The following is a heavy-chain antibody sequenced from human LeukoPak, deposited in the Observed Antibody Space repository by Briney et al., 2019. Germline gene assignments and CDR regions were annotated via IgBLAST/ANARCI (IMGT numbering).Heavy chain of an antibody. Sequence: SGGSLRLSCAASGFPFNGYAMDWVRQAPGRGLEWVSLISGDGGSTYYADSVKGRFTISRDNSKNSLYLQMNSLRTEDTALYYCAKDLASVYDAFNVWGQGTVVTVSS. V-gene: IGHV3-43*02. J-gene: IGHJ3*01. CDR1: GFPFNGYA. CDR3: AKDLASVYDAFNV. CDR2: ISGDGGST.